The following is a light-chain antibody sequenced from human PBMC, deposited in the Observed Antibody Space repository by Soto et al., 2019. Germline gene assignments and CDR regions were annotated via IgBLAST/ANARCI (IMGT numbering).Light chain of an antibody. J-gene: IGLJ2*01. CDR1: SSDVGAYDF. V-gene: IGLV2-14*01. CDR2: DVT. Sequence: QAVVTQPASVSGSPGQSITISCTGTSSDVGAYDFVSWYQHPPGKAPKLVTFDVTHRPPGISDRFSGSTSANTASLTISGLQAADEAFYYCSSYTTRSTLVFGGGTQLTVL. CDR3: SSYTTRSTLV.